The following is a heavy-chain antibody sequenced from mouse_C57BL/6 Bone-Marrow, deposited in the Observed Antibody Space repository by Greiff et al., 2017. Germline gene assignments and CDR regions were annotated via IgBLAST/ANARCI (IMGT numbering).Heavy chain of an antibody. V-gene: IGHV1-5*01. CDR3: TKESMITTLFDY. CDR1: GYTFTSYW. CDR2: IYPGNCDT. Sequence: VQLQQSGTVLARPGASVKMSCKTSGYTFTSYWMHWVKQRPGQGLEWIGAIYPGNCDTSYNQKFKGKAKLTAVTSSSTAYMELSSLTNEDSAVYYCTKESMITTLFDYWGQGNTRTVSS. D-gene: IGHD2-4*01. J-gene: IGHJ2*01.